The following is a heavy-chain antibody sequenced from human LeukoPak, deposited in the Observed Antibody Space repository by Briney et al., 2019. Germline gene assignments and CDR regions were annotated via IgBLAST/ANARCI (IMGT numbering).Heavy chain of an antibody. V-gene: IGHV1-8*01. CDR3: ARDCSSTSCYEVSVHGLYNWFDP. D-gene: IGHD2-2*01. CDR2: MNPNSGNT. Sequence: ASVKVSCKASGYTFTSYDINWVRQATGQGLEWMGWMNPNSGNTGYAQKFQGRVTITADESTSTAYMELSSLRSEDTAVYYCARDCSSTSCYEVSVHGLYNWFDPWGQGTLVTVSS. CDR1: GYTFTSYD. J-gene: IGHJ5*02.